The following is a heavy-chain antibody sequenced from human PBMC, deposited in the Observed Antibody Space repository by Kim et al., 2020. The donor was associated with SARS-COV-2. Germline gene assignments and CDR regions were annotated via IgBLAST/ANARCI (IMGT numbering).Heavy chain of an antibody. CDR3: LGGFYFDY. J-gene: IGHJ4*02. V-gene: IGHV1-3*01. D-gene: IGHD3-16*01. Sequence: GNGNTLYSQKFPGRVTFTTDTSASTAYMELSFLRSEDSAVYYCLGGFYFDYWGQGTLVTVSS. CDR2: GNGNT.